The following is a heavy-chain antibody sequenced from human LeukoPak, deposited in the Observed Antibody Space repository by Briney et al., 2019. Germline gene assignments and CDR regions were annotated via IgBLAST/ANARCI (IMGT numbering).Heavy chain of an antibody. CDR2: ISGSGGST. J-gene: IGHJ3*02. CDR3: ATATGDSAAFDI. CDR1: GFTFSSYA. V-gene: IGHV3-23*01. D-gene: IGHD7-27*01. Sequence: PGGSMGLSCAASGFTFSSYAMSWVRQAPGKGLEWVSAISGSGGSTYYADSVKGRFTISRDNSKNTLYLQMNSLRAEDTAVYYCATATGDSAAFDIWGQGTMVTVSS.